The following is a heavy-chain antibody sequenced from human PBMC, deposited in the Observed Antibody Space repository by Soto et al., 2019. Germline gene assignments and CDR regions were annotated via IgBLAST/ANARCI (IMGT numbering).Heavy chain of an antibody. CDR1: GDSISTYY. D-gene: IGHD6-13*01. V-gene: IGHV4-59*01. CDR2: IYYSGST. CDR3: AREGVSSSWYYYYGMDV. Sequence: SETLSLTCAVSGDSISTYYWNWIRQPPGKGLEWIGYIYYSGSTNYNPSLKSRVTISVDTSENQFSLKLSSVTAADTAVYYCAREGVSSSWYYYYGMDVWGQGTTVTVSS. J-gene: IGHJ6*02.